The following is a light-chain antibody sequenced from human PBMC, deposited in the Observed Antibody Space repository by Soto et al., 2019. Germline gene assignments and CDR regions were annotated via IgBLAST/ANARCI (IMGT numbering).Light chain of an antibody. CDR1: ESVSNW. CDR3: QQYSSSPWT. Sequence: IQMTQSPSTLSASVGDRVTITCRASESVSNWLAWYQQKPGKPPKLLIYDTSRWETGVPARFRGSGSGTEFTLTISSLQPEDFAIYYCQQYSSSPWTFGQGTKVDNK. CDR2: DTS. V-gene: IGKV1-5*01. J-gene: IGKJ1*01.